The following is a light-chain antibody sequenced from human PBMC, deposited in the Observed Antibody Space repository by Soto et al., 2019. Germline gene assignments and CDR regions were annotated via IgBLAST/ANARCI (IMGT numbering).Light chain of an antibody. CDR1: QSVNSN. Sequence: EIMMTQSPVTLSVSPGERATLSCRASQSVNSNLAWYQQKPGQAPRLLIYGAFTRATGIPARFSGSGSGTEFTLTISSLQSEDSAVYYCQQYSNWSPLTFGGGTKVEI. CDR3: QQYSNWSPLT. CDR2: GAF. J-gene: IGKJ4*01. V-gene: IGKV3-15*01.